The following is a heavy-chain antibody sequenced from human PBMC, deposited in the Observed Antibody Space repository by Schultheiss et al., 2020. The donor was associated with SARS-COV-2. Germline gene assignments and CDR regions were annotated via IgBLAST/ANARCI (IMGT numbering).Heavy chain of an antibody. Sequence: SETLSLTCTVSGGSISSGDYYWSWIRQPPGKGLEWIGTIYYSGTTSYNPSLKSRVTISVDTSKNQFSLKLSSVTAADTTVYYCARDGGVAHPWGQGTLVTVSS. V-gene: IGHV4-30-4*01. CDR1: GGSISSGDYY. CDR2: IYYSGTT. CDR3: ARDGGVAHP. J-gene: IGHJ5*02. D-gene: IGHD2-8*02.